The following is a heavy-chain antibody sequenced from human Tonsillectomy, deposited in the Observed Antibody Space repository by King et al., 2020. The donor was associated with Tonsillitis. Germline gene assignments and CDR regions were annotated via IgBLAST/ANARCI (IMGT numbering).Heavy chain of an antibody. D-gene: IGHD6-13*01. J-gene: IGHJ4*02. V-gene: IGHV3-30*18. Sequence: VQLVESGGGVVQPGRSLRLSCAASGFTFSSYGMHWVLQAPGKGLEWVAVISYDGSNKYYADSVKGRFTISRDNSKNTLYLQMNSLRAEDTAVYYCAKDKQLVFDYWGQGTLVTVSS. CDR2: ISYDGSNK. CDR3: AKDKQLVFDY. CDR1: GFTFSSYG.